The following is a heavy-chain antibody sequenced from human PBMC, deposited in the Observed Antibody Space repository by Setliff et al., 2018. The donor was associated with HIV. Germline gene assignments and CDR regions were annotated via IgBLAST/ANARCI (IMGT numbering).Heavy chain of an antibody. Sequence: SETLSLTCAVYGGSFSGYYWSWIRQPPGKGLEWIGEINHSGSTNYNPSPESRVTISVDTSKNQFSLKLSSVTAADTAVYYCARRSDFWSEGDAFDIWGQGTMVTVSS. CDR2: INHSGST. CDR1: GGSFSGYY. J-gene: IGHJ3*02. V-gene: IGHV4-34*01. D-gene: IGHD3-3*01. CDR3: ARRSDFWSEGDAFDI.